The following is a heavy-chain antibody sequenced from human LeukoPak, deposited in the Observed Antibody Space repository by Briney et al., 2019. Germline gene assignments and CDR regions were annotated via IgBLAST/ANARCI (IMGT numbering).Heavy chain of an antibody. CDR3: ARWRRYYGDYVFDY. CDR1: GFTVSSNY. V-gene: IGHV3-53*01. D-gene: IGHD4-17*01. J-gene: IGHJ4*02. CDR2: IYSGGST. Sequence: GGSLRLSCAASGFTVSSNYMSWVRQAPGKGLEWVSVIYSGGSTYYADSVKGRFTISRDNSKNTLHLQMNSLRAEDTAVYYCARWRRYYGDYVFDYWGQGTLVTVSS.